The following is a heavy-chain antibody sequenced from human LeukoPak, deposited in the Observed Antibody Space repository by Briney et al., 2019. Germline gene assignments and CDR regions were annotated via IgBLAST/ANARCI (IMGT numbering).Heavy chain of an antibody. V-gene: IGHV3-48*02. Sequence: PRGSLRLSRAPSGFTFSGFAINWVRQALGPGVGGVSYISSSSSSRYYADSLKGRFTISRDNAKNSLYLQMNSLRDDDTAVYYCARETVGADSFFDSWGQGTLVTVSS. CDR2: ISSSSSSR. J-gene: IGHJ4*02. D-gene: IGHD4-23*01. CDR3: ARETVGADSFFDS. CDR1: GFTFSGFA.